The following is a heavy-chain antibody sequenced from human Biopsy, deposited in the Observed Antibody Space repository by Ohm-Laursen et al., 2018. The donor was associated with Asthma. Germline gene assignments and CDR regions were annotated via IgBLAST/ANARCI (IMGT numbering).Heavy chain of an antibody. J-gene: IGHJ3*01. CDR3: ARTYYDFLTGQVKDVFGV. CDR2: VNTGNGDT. Sequence: SSVKVSCKASGYNLISFAIHWVRQAPGQRLGWMGWVNTGNGDTKYSQKFQGRVTITRDTSASTAYMELRSLRSEDTATYYCARTYYDFLTGQVKDVFGVWGQGTMVTVSS. D-gene: IGHD3-9*01. CDR1: GYNLISFA. V-gene: IGHV1-3*04.